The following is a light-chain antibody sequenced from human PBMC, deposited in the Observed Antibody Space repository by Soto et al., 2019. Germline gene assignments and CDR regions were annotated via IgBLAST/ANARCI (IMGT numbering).Light chain of an antibody. V-gene: IGKV3-15*01. Sequence: EIVMTQSPATLSVSPGERATLSCRASQSMYTNLAWYQQKPGQAPRLLIYFASTRATGIPARFSGSGSGTEFTLTISSLQSEDVAVYYCQQYNNWPLTFGGGTKVEI. CDR3: QQYNNWPLT. CDR2: FAS. J-gene: IGKJ4*01. CDR1: QSMYTN.